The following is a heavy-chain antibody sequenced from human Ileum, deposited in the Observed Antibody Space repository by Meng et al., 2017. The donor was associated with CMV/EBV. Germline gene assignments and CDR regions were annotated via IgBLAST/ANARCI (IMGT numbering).Heavy chain of an antibody. CDR3: AKDWSGNYNWFNP. CDR1: GFTFSNYH. CDR2: ISYERDAT. Sequence: GESLKISCAASGFTFSNYHMSWVRQAPGKGLEWVAYISYERDATYYGDTVWGRFTISRDNYRGTAYLQMNSLRAEDTAMYYCAKDWSGNYNWFNPWGQGTQVTVSS. D-gene: IGHD3-3*01. J-gene: IGHJ5*02. V-gene: IGHV3-30*18.